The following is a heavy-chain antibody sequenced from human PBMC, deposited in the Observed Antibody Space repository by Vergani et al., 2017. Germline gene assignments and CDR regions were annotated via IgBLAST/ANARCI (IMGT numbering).Heavy chain of an antibody. CDR3: ARIVGATTDAFDI. CDR2: ISYDGSNK. CDR1: GFTFSSYA. Sequence: QVQLVESGGGVVQPGRSLRLSCAASGFTFSSYAMHWVRQAPGKGLEWVAVISYDGSNKYYADSVKGRFTISRDNSKNTLYLQMTSLRAEDTALYYCARIVGATTDAFDIWGQGTMVTVSS. J-gene: IGHJ3*02. D-gene: IGHD1-26*01. V-gene: IGHV3-30*01.